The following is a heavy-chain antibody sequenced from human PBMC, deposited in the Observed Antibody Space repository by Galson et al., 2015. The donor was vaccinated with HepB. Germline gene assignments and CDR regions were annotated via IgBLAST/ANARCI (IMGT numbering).Heavy chain of an antibody. V-gene: IGHV4-39*01. Sequence: SETLSLTCTVSGGSNSSSSYYWGWIRQPPGKGLEWIGSIYYSGSTYYNPSLKSRVTISVDTSKNQFSLKLSSVTAADTAVYYCARHCSSSPLGYYYYGMDVWGQGTTVTVSS. J-gene: IGHJ6*02. CDR3: ARHCSSSPLGYYYYGMDV. CDR1: GGSNSSSSYY. CDR2: IYYSGST. D-gene: IGHD6-6*01.